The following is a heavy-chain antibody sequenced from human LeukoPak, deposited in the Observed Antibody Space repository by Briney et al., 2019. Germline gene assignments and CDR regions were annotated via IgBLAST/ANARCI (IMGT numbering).Heavy chain of an antibody. D-gene: IGHD4-17*01. CDR3: ATIYGDRAGFDL. Sequence: SETLSLTCAVHGGSFSDSYWNWIRQPPGKGLEWIGEVTHDGRINYNPSLRGRVTISVDTSMNQFSLRLTSVTAADTAVYYCATIYGDRAGFDLWAQGILVTVSS. CDR1: GGSFSDSY. V-gene: IGHV4-34*01. J-gene: IGHJ4*02. CDR2: VTHDGRI.